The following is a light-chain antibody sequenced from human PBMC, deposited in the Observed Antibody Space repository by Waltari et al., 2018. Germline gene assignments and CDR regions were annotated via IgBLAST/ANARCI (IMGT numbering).Light chain of an antibody. CDR2: GAS. CDR1: QSVSNNY. CDR3: HLYGSART. J-gene: IGKJ4*01. V-gene: IGKV3-20*01. Sequence: NVLTQSPGTLSLSPGERATPSCRASQSVSNNYLAWFQHQPGQAPRLLIYGASSRATGIPDRFSGSGSGTDFTLTISRLEPEDSAVYFCHLYGSARTFGGGTKVEIK.